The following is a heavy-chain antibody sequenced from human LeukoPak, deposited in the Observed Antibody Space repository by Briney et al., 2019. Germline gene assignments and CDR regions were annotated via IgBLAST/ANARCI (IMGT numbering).Heavy chain of an antibody. Sequence: ASVKVSCKASGGTFSSYAISWVRQAPGQGLEWMGGIIPIFGTANYAQKFQGRVTMTTDTSTSTAYMELRSLRSDDTAVYYCARARRYCSGGSCYHNWFDPWGQGTLVTVSS. J-gene: IGHJ5*02. V-gene: IGHV1-69*05. D-gene: IGHD2-15*01. CDR1: GGTFSSYA. CDR3: ARARRYCSGGSCYHNWFDP. CDR2: IIPIFGTA.